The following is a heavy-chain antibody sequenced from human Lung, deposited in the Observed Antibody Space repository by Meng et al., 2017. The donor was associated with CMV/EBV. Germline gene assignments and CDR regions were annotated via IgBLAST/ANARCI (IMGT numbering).Heavy chain of an antibody. CDR2: IKEDGSTK. V-gene: IGHV3-7*01. Sequence: GGSLRLSCVASGFTFTRHWMIWVRQPPGKGLEWVANIKEDGSTKLYVDSVKGRFTISRDNSKNSLFLQMNSLRVEDTAVYYCARGPDIGAFWGQGTVVTVSS. D-gene: IGHD5-12*01. CDR3: ARGPDIGAF. CDR1: GFTFTRHW. J-gene: IGHJ4*02.